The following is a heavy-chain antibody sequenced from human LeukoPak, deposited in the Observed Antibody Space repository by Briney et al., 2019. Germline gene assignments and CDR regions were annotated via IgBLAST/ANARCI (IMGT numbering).Heavy chain of an antibody. CDR2: SSNGGSTI. CDR3: ARDLWYYDSSGYLDY. Sequence: GGSLRLSCAASGFTFSDFYMTWIRQAPGKGLEWVSYSSNGGSTIYYADSVKGRFTISRDNSKNTLFLQMNSLRAEDTAVYYCARDLWYYDSSGYLDYWGQGTLVTVSS. J-gene: IGHJ4*02. CDR1: GFTFSDFY. D-gene: IGHD3-22*01. V-gene: IGHV3-11*04.